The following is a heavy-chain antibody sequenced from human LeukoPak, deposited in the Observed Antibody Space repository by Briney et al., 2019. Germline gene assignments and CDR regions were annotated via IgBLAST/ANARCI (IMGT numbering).Heavy chain of an antibody. D-gene: IGHD3-22*01. J-gene: IGHJ4*02. Sequence: GGSLRLSCAASGFTFSSYAMHWVRQAPGKGLEYVSAISSNGGSTYYADSVKGRFTISRDNSKNTLDLQMGSLGAEDTAVYYCARRGSGYSQNYFDYWGQGTLVTVSS. CDR1: GFTFSSYA. CDR2: ISSNGGST. CDR3: ARRGSGYSQNYFDY. V-gene: IGHV3-64*02.